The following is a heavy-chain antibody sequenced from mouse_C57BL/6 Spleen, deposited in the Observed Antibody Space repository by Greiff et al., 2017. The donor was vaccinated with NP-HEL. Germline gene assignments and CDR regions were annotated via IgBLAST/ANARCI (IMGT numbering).Heavy chain of an antibody. CDR2: IDPANGNT. Sequence: EVMLVESVAELVRPGASVKLSCTASGFNIKNTYMHWVKQRPEQGLEWIGRIDPANGNTKYAPKFQGKATITADTSSNTAYLQLSSLTSEDTAIYYCARSHYGKAYAMDYWGQGTSVTVSS. V-gene: IGHV14-3*01. D-gene: IGHD2-1*01. CDR3: ARSHYGKAYAMDY. J-gene: IGHJ4*01. CDR1: GFNIKNTY.